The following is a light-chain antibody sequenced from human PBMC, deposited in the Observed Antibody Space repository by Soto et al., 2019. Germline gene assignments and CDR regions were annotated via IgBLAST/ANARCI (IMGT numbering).Light chain of an antibody. CDR1: QSLLYSNGYNY. Sequence: IVMTQSPLSLPVTPGEPASISCRSSQSLLYSNGYNYLDWYLQRPGQSPQLLIYLGSNRAPGVPDRFSVSGSGTDFTLKISRVEAEDVGVYYCMQGLQDLTFGQGTRLE. CDR2: LGS. CDR3: MQGLQDLT. V-gene: IGKV2-28*01. J-gene: IGKJ5*01.